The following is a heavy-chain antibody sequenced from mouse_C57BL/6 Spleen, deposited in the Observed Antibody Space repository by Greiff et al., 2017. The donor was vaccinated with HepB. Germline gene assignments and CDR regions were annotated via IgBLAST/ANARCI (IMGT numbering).Heavy chain of an antibody. J-gene: IGHJ2*01. CDR3: ARGAGTGIYFDY. D-gene: IGHD4-1*01. CDR1: GYTFTSYW. V-gene: IGHV1-52*01. Sequence: QVQLKESGAELVRPGSSVKLSCKASGYTFTSYWMHWVKQRPIQGLEWIGNIDPSDSETHYNQKFKDKATLTVDKSSSTAYMQLSSLTSEDSAVYYCARGAGTGIYFDYWGQGTTLTVSS. CDR2: IDPSDSET.